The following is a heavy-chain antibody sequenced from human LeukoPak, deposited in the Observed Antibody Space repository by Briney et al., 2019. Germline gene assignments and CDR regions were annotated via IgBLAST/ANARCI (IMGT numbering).Heavy chain of an antibody. Sequence: GGSLRLSCVASGFTFSSHRMSWVRQAPGKGLEWVADIKQDGSEQYYVDSVRGRFTISRDNGKNSLYLQVNSLRVEDTAVYFCARDSTGWQADSFDIWGQGTMVTVSS. D-gene: IGHD2-8*02. V-gene: IGHV3-7*01. CDR3: ARDSTGWQADSFDI. CDR2: IKQDGSEQ. CDR1: GFTFSSHR. J-gene: IGHJ3*02.